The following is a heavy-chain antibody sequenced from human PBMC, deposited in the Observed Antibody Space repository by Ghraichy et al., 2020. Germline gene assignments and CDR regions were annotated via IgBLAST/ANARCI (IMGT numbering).Heavy chain of an antibody. Sequence: GGSLRLSCAASGFIFDDYAMQWVRQVPGKGLERVSGIYWNSGSIGYADSVKGRFTISRDNVKNSLYLQMNSLRAEDTALYYCAKVMKGRWLAFDYWGQGTLVTVSS. CDR3: AKVMKGRWLAFDY. D-gene: IGHD6-19*01. V-gene: IGHV3-9*01. CDR2: IYWNSGSI. CDR1: GFIFDDYA. J-gene: IGHJ4*02.